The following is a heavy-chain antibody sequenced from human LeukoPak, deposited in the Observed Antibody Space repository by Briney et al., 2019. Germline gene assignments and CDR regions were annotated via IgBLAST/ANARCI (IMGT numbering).Heavy chain of an antibody. J-gene: IGHJ6*04. CDR1: GDSLTSGSRY. CDR2: FYSSTRT. D-gene: IGHD4-17*01. V-gene: IGHV4-61*09. CDR3: ARCMSELDYGDYAYYYHMDV. Sequence: PSQTLSLTCTVSGDSLTSGSRYWSWIRQPGGKGLEWIGHFYSSTRTTYNPSLESRVTISGDTAKNQFSLKLDSVTAADTAVYFCARCMSELDYGDYAYYYHMDVWGKGTTVTVSS.